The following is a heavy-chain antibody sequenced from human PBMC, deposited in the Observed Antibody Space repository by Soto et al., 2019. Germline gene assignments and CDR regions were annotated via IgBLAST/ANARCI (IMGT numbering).Heavy chain of an antibody. CDR2: IYYSGST. CDR1: GGSISSSSYY. J-gene: IGHJ6*03. D-gene: IGHD3-10*01. Sequence: QLQLQESGPGLVKPSETLSLTCTVSGGSISSSSYYWGWIRQPPGKGLEWIGSIYYSGSTYYNPSLKSRVTISVDTSKNQFSLKLSSVTAADTAVYYCARPAVSGVKNNYYYYMDVWGKGTTVTVSS. V-gene: IGHV4-39*01. CDR3: ARPAVSGVKNNYYYYMDV.